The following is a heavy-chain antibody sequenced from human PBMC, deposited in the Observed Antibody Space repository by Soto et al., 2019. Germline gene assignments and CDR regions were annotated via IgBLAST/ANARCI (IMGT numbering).Heavy chain of an antibody. Sequence: PGGSLRLSCAASGCTFISYWMHWVRQAPGKGLVWVSRINSDGSSTSYADSVKGRFTISRDNAKNTLYLQMNSLRAEDTAVYYCARDPTVVTPLDYYYYGMDVWGQGTTVTSP. CDR2: INSDGSST. CDR1: GCTFISYW. CDR3: ARDPTVVTPLDYYYYGMDV. D-gene: IGHD4-17*01. J-gene: IGHJ6*02. V-gene: IGHV3-74*01.